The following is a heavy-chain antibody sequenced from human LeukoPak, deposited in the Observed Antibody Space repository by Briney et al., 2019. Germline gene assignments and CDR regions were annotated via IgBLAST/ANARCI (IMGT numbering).Heavy chain of an antibody. V-gene: IGHV4-61*02. D-gene: IGHD5-18*01. CDR3: ARDPGYSFPDY. Sequence: PSETLSLTCTVSGGSISSGSYYWNWIRQPAGKGLEWIGRIYTTGSTNYNPSLKSRVTISLDMSQNQFSLKLSSVTAADTAVYYCARDPGYSFPDYWGQGTLVTVSS. CDR1: GGSISSGSYY. CDR2: IYTTGST. J-gene: IGHJ4*02.